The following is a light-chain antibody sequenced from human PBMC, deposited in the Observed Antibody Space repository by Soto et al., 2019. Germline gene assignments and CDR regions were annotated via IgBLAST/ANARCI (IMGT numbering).Light chain of an antibody. J-gene: IGLJ2*01. CDR1: SNDVGGYNF. CDR3: SSYTTSSTLVV. CDR2: DVT. Sequence: QSALTQPASVSGSPGQSLTISCTGTSNDVGGYNFVSWYQQHPGKAPKLIIYDVTNRPSGVSNRFSGSKSGNTASLTISGLQAEDEADYYCSSYTTSSTLVVFGGGTKVTVL. V-gene: IGLV2-14*01.